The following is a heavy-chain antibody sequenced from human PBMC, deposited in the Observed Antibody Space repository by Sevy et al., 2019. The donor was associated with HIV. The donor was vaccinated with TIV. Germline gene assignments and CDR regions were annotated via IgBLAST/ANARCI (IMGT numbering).Heavy chain of an antibody. CDR1: GFTFSSYE. CDR2: ISNSGTTI. V-gene: IGHV3-48*03. J-gene: IGHJ4*02. Sequence: GGSLRLSCAASGFTFSSYEMSWVRQAPGKGLEWVSYISNSGTTIYYSDSVKGRFTISRDNARNSLYLQMNSLRAEDTRIYYCARDLPPSATTVAHFDCWGQGTLVTVSS. CDR3: ARDLPPSATTVAHFDC. D-gene: IGHD4-17*01.